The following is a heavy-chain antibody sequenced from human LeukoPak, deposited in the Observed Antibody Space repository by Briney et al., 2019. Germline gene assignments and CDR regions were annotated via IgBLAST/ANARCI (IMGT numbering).Heavy chain of an antibody. D-gene: IGHD6-19*01. CDR1: DGSIGTYY. CDR3: ARSSGWYWDYYYYYYMDV. Sequence: SETLSLTCTVSDGSIGTYYWSWIRQPPGKGLEWIGYIYYSGSTNYNPSLKSRVTISLDTSKNQFSLRLSSVTAADTAVYYCARSSGWYWDYYYYYYMDVWGKGTTVTVSS. V-gene: IGHV4-59*01. CDR2: IYYSGST. J-gene: IGHJ6*03.